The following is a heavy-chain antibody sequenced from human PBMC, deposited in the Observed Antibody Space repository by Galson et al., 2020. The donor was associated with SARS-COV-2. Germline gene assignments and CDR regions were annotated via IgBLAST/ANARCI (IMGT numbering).Heavy chain of an antibody. CDR2: INHSGSS. V-gene: IGHV4-34*01. CDR3: AKRNELFWLRQCLLSTYKHVMIV. D-gene: IGHD3-10*01. CDR1: GGSFSGYY. Sequence: SETLSLTCAVYGGSFSGYYWTWIRQPPGKGLEWIGEINHSGSSNYNPSLKSRVTMSVDTSKNQFSLKLSSVTAADTGVYYCAKRNELFWLRQCLLSTYKHVMIVGGQEGMVT. J-gene: IGHJ3*01.